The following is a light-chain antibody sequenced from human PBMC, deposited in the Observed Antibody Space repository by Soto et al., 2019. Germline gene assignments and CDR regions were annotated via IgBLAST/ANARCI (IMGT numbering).Light chain of an antibody. CDR1: QSVSSSY. CDR3: QQYGSSPWT. V-gene: IGKV3-20*01. CDR2: GAS. Sequence: EIVLTQSPGTLSLSPGERATLSCRASQSVSSSYLAWYQQKPGQAPRPLIYGASSRAIGFPDRFSGSGSGTDFTLTISRLEPEDFAVYYCQQYGSSPWTFGQGTKV. J-gene: IGKJ1*01.